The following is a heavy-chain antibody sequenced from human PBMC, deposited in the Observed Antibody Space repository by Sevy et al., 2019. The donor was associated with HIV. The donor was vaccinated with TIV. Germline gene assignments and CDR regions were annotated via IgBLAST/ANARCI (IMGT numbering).Heavy chain of an antibody. V-gene: IGHV3-48*03. Sequence: GGSLRLSCAASGFTFSSYEMNWVRQAPGKGLEWVSYISSSGSTIYYADSVKGRFTISRDNAKNSLYLQMNSLRAEDTAVYYCAKDVVAVVGDAFDVWGQGTMVTVSS. CDR3: AKDVVAVVGDAFDV. CDR1: GFTFSSYE. D-gene: IGHD2-15*01. CDR2: ISSSGSTI. J-gene: IGHJ3*01.